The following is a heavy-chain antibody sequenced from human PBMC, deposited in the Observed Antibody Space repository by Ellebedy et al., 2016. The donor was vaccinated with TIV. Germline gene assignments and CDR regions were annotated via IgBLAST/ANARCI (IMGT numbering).Heavy chain of an antibody. CDR3: ARGGVVVPADNRYYYGMDV. V-gene: IGHV1-69*13. Sequence: SVKVSCXASAGTFSSYAISWVRQAPGQGLEWMGGIIPIFGTANYAQKFQGRVTITADESTSTAYMELSSLRSEDTAVYYCARGGVVVPADNRYYYGMDVWGQGTTVTVSS. CDR2: IIPIFGTA. J-gene: IGHJ6*02. D-gene: IGHD2-2*01. CDR1: AGTFSSYA.